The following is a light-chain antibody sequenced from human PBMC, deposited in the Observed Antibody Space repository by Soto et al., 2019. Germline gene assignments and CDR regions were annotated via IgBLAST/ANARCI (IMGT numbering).Light chain of an antibody. V-gene: IGKV3-20*01. CDR1: QTVRNNY. J-gene: IGKJ4*01. CDR3: QQFSSYPLT. Sequence: EIVMTQSPVTLAVSPGEGAALSWRASQTVRNNYLAWYQQKPGQAPRLLIYDASSRATGIPDRFSGGGSGTDFTLTISRLEPEDFAVYYCQQFSSYPLTFGGGTKVDI. CDR2: DAS.